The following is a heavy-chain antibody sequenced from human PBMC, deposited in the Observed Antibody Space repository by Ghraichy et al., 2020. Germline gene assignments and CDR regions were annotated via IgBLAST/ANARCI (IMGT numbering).Heavy chain of an antibody. CDR3: ARVACSGGSCYPPHYFDF. V-gene: IGHV3-7*01. J-gene: IGHJ4*02. CDR2: IKQDESEK. Sequence: GSLRLSCAASGFTFSMYWMSWVRQAPGKGLEWVANIKQDESEKYYVDSVKGRFTISRDNAKNSLYLQMNSLRAEDTAVYHCARVACSGGSCYPPHYFDFWGQGTLVTVSS. CDR1: GFTFSMYW. D-gene: IGHD2-15*01.